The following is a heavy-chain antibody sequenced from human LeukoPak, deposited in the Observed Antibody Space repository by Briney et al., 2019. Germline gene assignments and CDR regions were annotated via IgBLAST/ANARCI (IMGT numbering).Heavy chain of an antibody. V-gene: IGHV4-4*07. D-gene: IGHD6-19*01. CDR1: GGSFSGYY. J-gene: IGHJ4*02. CDR2: ISSSGST. Sequence: PSETLSLTCAVYGGSFSGYYWSWIRQPAGKGLEWIGRISSSGSTNYNPSLKSRVTISVDTSKNQFSLKLSSVTAADTAVYYCARDKEQWLGGIDYWGQGTLVTVSS. CDR3: ARDKEQWLGGIDY.